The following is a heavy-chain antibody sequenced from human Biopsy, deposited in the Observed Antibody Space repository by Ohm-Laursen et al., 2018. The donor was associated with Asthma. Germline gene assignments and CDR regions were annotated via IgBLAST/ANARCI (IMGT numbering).Heavy chain of an antibody. J-gene: IGHJ6*02. CDR1: GGSMTPTSHY. Sequence: SDTLSLTCTVSGGSMTPTSHYWDWIRQAPGKGLEWIGYISYGGKTSYNPSLKNRVTISTDTSKNQFSLRLTSVTAADTAVYFCARRITIFGVVQKDHGMDAWGQGTTVIVSS. D-gene: IGHD3-3*01. CDR2: ISYGGKT. V-gene: IGHV4-39*01. CDR3: ARRITIFGVVQKDHGMDA.